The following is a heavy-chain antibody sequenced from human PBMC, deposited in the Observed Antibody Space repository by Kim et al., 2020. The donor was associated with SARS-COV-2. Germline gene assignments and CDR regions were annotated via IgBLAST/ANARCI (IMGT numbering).Heavy chain of an antibody. CDR1: GGSMNNYY. CDR2: IYYSGNT. D-gene: IGHD3-9*01. CDR3: ARHGRFFDWFLDAFDI. Sequence: SETLSLTCTVSGGSMNNYYWSWIRQTPEKGLEWLAYIYYSGNTNYNPSLKSRLTTSIDTSKNHFSLRLSSVTAADAAAYFCARHGRFFDWFLDAFDIWG. V-gene: IGHV4-59*08. J-gene: IGHJ3*02.